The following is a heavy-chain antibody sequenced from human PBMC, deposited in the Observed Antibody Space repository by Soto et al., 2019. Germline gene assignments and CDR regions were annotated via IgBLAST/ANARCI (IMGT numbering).Heavy chain of an antibody. V-gene: IGHV1-69*02. Sequence: QVQLVQSGAEVKKPGSSVKVSCKASEGTFSSYTISWVRQAPGQGLEWMGRIIPILGIANYAQKFQGRVTITADKSTSTAYMELSSLRSEDTAVYYCARSSLEATLYYFDYWGQGTLVTVSS. CDR3: ARSSLEATLYYFDY. CDR1: EGTFSSYT. J-gene: IGHJ4*02. D-gene: IGHD5-12*01. CDR2: IIPILGIA.